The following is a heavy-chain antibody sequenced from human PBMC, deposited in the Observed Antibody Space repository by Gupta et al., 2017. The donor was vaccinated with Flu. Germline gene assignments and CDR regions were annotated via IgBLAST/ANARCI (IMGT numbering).Heavy chain of an antibody. V-gene: IGHV4-39*01. CDR2: IHYSGST. Sequence: QLQLHESGPGLVKPSETLSLTCTVSGGSISSSSYYWGWIRQPPGKGLEWIGNIHYSGSTYYNPSLKSRVTISVDTSKNQFSLKLSAVTAADTAVYYCSGWYVRSDDWGQGTLVTVSS. J-gene: IGHJ4*02. D-gene: IGHD6-19*01. CDR1: GGSISSSSYY. CDR3: SGWYVRSDD.